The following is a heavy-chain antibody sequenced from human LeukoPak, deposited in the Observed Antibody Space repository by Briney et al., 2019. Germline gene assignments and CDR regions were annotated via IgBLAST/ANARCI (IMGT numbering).Heavy chain of an antibody. CDR2: TNHSGST. Sequence: SETLSLTCAVYGGSFSGYYWSWIRQPPGKGLEWIGETNHSGSTNYNPSLKSRVTISVDTSKNQFSLKLSSVTAADTAVYYCAREFGHFDWLLYPIYYFDYWGQGTLVTASS. V-gene: IGHV4-34*01. J-gene: IGHJ4*02. CDR3: AREFGHFDWLLYPIYYFDY. D-gene: IGHD3-9*01. CDR1: GGSFSGYY.